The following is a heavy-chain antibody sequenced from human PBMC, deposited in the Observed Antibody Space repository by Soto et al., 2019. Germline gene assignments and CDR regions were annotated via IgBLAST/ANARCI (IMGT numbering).Heavy chain of an antibody. CDR1: GYTFTSYY. Sequence: ASVKVSCKASGYTFTSYYMHWVRQAPGQGLEWMGIINPSGGSTSYAQKFQGRVTMTRDTSTSTVYMELSSLRSEDTAVYYCAHILPTVTTFGYDAFDIWAQGTMVTVSS. J-gene: IGHJ3*02. CDR2: INPSGGST. CDR3: AHILPTVTTFGYDAFDI. V-gene: IGHV1-46*03. D-gene: IGHD4-17*01.